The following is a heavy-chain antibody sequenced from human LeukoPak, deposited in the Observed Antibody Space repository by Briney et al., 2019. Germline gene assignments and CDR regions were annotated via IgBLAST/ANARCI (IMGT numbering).Heavy chain of an antibody. J-gene: IGHJ4*02. CDR2: IYPNNGAT. V-gene: IGHV1-2*02. Sequence: GDSVKVSCKASGYTFSGNGWYLYWPRQALGQGLECMGWIYPNNGATAYAQKFQGRVAMTRDTSITTAYMELSRLRPDDTAVYYCARDGPAQMVDFDYWGQGTLVTVSS. CDR3: ARDGPAQMVDFDY. D-gene: IGHD3-10*01. CDR1: GYTFSGNGWY.